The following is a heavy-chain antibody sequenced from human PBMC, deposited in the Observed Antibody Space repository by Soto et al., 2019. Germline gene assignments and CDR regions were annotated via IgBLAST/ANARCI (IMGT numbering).Heavy chain of an antibody. V-gene: IGHV1-18*01. CDR1: GYTFTNDG. CDR2: ISPDTGHT. Sequence: SVKVSCKASGYTFTNDGISWVRQAPGQGLEWMGWISPDTGHTNYAQNLQSRVTLTTDPFTNTAYMELRNLRSDDTALYFCARDPAVSTDPLDFWGQGTLVTVSS. J-gene: IGHJ4*02. D-gene: IGHD4-17*01. CDR3: ARDPAVSTDPLDF.